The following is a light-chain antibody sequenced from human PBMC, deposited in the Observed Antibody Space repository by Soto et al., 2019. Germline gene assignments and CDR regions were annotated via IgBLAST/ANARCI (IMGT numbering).Light chain of an antibody. V-gene: IGKV3-20*01. CDR1: QSISTSY. CDR3: QQYNNWPPIT. J-gene: IGKJ5*01. CDR2: GSS. Sequence: EIVLTQSPGPLSLSPGERATISCRGRQSISTSYLAWYQQQPRQAPRLLIYGSSSRATGIPASFSGRGSGTDFTLTTSSLEPEDFSVYYCQQYNNWPPITFGQGTRLEIK.